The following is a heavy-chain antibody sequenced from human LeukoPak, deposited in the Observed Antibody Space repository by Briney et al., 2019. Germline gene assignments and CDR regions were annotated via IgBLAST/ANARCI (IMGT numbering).Heavy chain of an antibody. V-gene: IGHV3-23*01. CDR3: AKPYYDFWSGYYDY. Sequence: GGSLRLSCAASGFTFSSYAMSWVRQAPGKGLEWVSAISGSGGSKYYADSVKGRFTISRDNSKNTLYLQMNSLRAEDTAVYYCAKPYYDFWSGYYDYWGQGTLVTVSS. CDR1: GFTFSSYA. CDR2: ISGSGGSK. D-gene: IGHD3-3*01. J-gene: IGHJ4*02.